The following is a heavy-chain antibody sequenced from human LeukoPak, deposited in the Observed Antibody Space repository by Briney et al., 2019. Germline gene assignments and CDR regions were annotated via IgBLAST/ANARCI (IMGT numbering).Heavy chain of an antibody. V-gene: IGHV1-18*01. CDR3: ARGGGLYCSSTSCHPPENAFDI. CDR2: ISAYNGNT. Sequence: AASVKVSCKVSGYTLTELSMHWVRQAPGKGLEWMGWISAYNGNTNYAQKLQGRVTMTTDTSTSTAYMELRSLRSDDTAVYYCARGGGLYCSSTSCHPPENAFDIWGQGTMVTVSS. CDR1: GYTLTELS. J-gene: IGHJ3*02. D-gene: IGHD2-2*01.